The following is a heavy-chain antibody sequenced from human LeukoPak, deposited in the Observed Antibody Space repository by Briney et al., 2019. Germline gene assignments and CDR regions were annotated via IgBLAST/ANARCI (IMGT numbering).Heavy chain of an antibody. Sequence: SETLSLTCTVPGGSISSSSYYWGWIRQPPGKGLEWIGSIYYSGSTYYNPSLKSRVTISVDTSKNQFSLKLSSVTAADTAVYYCARHGIAVASFDPWGQGTLVTVSS. J-gene: IGHJ5*02. CDR2: IYYSGST. CDR3: ARHGIAVASFDP. CDR1: GGSISSSSYY. D-gene: IGHD6-19*01. V-gene: IGHV4-39*01.